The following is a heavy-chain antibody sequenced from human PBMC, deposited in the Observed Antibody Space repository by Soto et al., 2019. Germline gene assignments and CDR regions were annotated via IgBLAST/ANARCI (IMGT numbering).Heavy chain of an antibody. J-gene: IGHJ4*02. CDR1: GYTFTSYY. CDR2: INPSGGST. V-gene: IGHV1-46*03. D-gene: IGHD2-15*01. Sequence: QVQLVQSGAEVKKPGASVKVSCKASGYTFTSYYMHWVRQAPGQGLEWMGIINPSGGSTSYAQKFQGRVTRTRDTSTSTVYMELSSLRSEDTAVYYCARPRGYCSGGSCSHYFDYSGQGTLVTVSS. CDR3: ARPRGYCSGGSCSHYFDY.